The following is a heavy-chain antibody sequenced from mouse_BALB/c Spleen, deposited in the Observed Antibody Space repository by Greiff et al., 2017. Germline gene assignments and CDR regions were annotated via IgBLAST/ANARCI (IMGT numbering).Heavy chain of an antibody. J-gene: IGHJ1*01. CDR3: ARGGYGYDAIYWYFDV. Sequence: QVQLQQSGAELVRPGASVKLSCKASGYTFTSYWINWVKQRPGQGLEWIGYINPYNDGTKYNEKFKGKATLTSDKSSSTAYMELSSLTSEDSAVYYCARGGYGYDAIYWYFDVWGAGTTVTVSS. V-gene: IGHV1-53*01. D-gene: IGHD2-2*01. CDR2: INPYNDGT. CDR1: GYTFTSYW.